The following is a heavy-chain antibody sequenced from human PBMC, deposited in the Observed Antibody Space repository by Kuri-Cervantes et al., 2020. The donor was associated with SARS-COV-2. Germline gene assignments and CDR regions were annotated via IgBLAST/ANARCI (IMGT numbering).Heavy chain of an antibody. Sequence: GGSLRLSCAASGFTFSSYAMSWVRQAPGKGLEWVSAISGSGGSTYYADSVKGRFTISRDNSKNTLYLQMNSLRAEDTAVYYWAKGTWIPWDYMDVWGKGTTVTVSS. J-gene: IGHJ6*03. V-gene: IGHV3-23*01. CDR3: AKGTWIPWDYMDV. D-gene: IGHD5-12*01. CDR2: ISGSGGST. CDR1: GFTFSSYA.